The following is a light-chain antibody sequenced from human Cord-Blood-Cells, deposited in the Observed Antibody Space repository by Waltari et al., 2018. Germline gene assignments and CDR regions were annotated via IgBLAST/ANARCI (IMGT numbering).Light chain of an antibody. V-gene: IGLV2-23*02. J-gene: IGLJ3*02. CDR2: EVS. CDR1: SSDVGSYNL. CDR3: CSYAGSSWV. Sequence: QSALTQPASVSGSPGQSITISCTGTSSDVGSYNLVSWYQQHPGKAPNLMIYEVSNRPSGVSSRFSGSKSGNTASLTISGLQAEDEADYYCCSYAGSSWVFGGGTKLTVL.